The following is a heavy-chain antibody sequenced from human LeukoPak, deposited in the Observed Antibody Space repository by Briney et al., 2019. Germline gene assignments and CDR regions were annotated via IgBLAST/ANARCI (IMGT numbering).Heavy chain of an antibody. J-gene: IGHJ4*02. CDR1: GGSISSSSYY. Sequence: PSETLSLTCTVSGGSISSSSYYWGWIRQPPGKGLEWIGSIYYSGNTYYNPSLKSRVTISVDTSKNHFSLKLRSVTAADTAVYYCARHYFMQQLVPLCDYWGQGTLVSVSS. CDR2: IYYSGNT. D-gene: IGHD6-13*01. V-gene: IGHV4-39*01. CDR3: ARHYFMQQLVPLCDY.